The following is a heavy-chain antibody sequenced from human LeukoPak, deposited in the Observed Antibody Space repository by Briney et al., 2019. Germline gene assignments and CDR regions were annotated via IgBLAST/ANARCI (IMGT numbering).Heavy chain of an antibody. Sequence: GESLKISCKGVGYSFTSSWIGWVRQMPGKGLEWMGIIYPADSDTRYSPSFQGQITISADKAISTAYLQWSSQKASDTAIYYCARLYHYWGQGTLVTVSS. V-gene: IGHV5-51*01. J-gene: IGHJ4*02. CDR3: ARLYHY. CDR2: IYPADSDT. CDR1: GYSFTSSW. D-gene: IGHD2/OR15-2a*01.